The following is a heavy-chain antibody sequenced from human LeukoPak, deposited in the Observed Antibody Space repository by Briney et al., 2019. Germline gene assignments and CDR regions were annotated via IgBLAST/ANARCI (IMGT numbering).Heavy chain of an antibody. D-gene: IGHD3-22*01. J-gene: IGHJ5*02. V-gene: IGHV4-34*01. CDR2: INHSGST. Sequence: SETPSLTCAVYGGSSSGYYWSWIRQPPGKGLEWIGEINHSGSTNYNPSLKSRVTISVDTSKNQFSLKLSSVTAADTAVYYCARVPFYYYDSSGYYSRNNWFDPWGQGTLVTVSS. CDR1: GGSSSGYY. CDR3: ARVPFYYYDSSGYYSRNNWFDP.